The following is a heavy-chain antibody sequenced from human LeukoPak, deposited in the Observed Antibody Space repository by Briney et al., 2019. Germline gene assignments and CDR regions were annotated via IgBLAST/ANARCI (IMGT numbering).Heavy chain of an antibody. D-gene: IGHD5-18*01. Sequence: SETLSLTCTVPGGSISSGSYYWSWIRQPAGKGLEWIGRIYTSGSTNYNPSLKSRVTISVDTSKNQFSLKLSSVTAADTAVHYCARDTAMVSFYYYYYMDVWGKGTTVTVSS. CDR3: ARDTAMVSFYYYYYMDV. CDR1: GGSISSGSYY. V-gene: IGHV4-61*02. J-gene: IGHJ6*03. CDR2: IYTSGST.